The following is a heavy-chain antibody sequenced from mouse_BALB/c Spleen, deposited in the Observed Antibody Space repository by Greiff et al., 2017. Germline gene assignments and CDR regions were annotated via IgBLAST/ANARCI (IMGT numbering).Heavy chain of an antibody. J-gene: IGHJ2*01. D-gene: IGHD1-1*01. V-gene: IGHV1-26*01. CDR2: VNPNNGGT. CDR1: GYSFTGYY. CDR3: ARMGTTVVADDY. Sequence: EVKLVESGPDLVKPGASVKISCKASGYSFTGYYMHWVKQSHGKSLEWIGRVNPNNGGTSYNQKFKGKAILTVDKSSSTAYMELRSLTSEDSAVCYCARMGTTVVADDYWGQGTTLTVSA.